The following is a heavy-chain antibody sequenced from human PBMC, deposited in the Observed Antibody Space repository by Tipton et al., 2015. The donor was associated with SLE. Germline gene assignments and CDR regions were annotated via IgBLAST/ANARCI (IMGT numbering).Heavy chain of an antibody. D-gene: IGHD5-18*01. CDR1: GFTFSSYW. Sequence: SLRLSCAASGFTFSSYWMHWVRQAPGKGLVWVSRINSDGSSTSYADSVKGRFTISRDNAKNTLYLQMNSLRAEDTAVYYCARGLARIQLRLLGAFDSWGQGTMVTVSS. V-gene: IGHV3-74*01. J-gene: IGHJ3*02. CDR2: INSDGSST. CDR3: ARGLARIQLRLLGAFDS.